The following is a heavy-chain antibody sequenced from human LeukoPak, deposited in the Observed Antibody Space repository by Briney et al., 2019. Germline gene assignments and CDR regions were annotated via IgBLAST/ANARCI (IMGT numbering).Heavy chain of an antibody. CDR2: IKQDGSEK. J-gene: IGHJ4*02. Sequence: GGSLRLSCAVSGFTFSSYWMNWVRQAPGKGLGWVANIKQDGSEKNYVDSVKGRFTISRDNAKSSLFLQMNDLRAEDTAAYYCAKGGRGNGEVYWGQGTLVTVSS. V-gene: IGHV3-7*01. D-gene: IGHD3-10*01. CDR3: AKGGRGNGEVY. CDR1: GFTFSSYW.